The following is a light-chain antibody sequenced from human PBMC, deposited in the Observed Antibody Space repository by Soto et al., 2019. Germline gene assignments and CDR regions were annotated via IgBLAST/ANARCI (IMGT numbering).Light chain of an antibody. CDR3: QQYGRSPIT. CDR1: QSVNNNN. CDR2: GAS. V-gene: IGKV3-20*01. J-gene: IGKJ5*01. Sequence: VLAQSAGTLSMSPGERATLSCGASQSVNNNNLAWYQQKSGQTPRLLVYGASSRATGIPDRFGGSGSGTDFTLTISRLEPEDFAVYYCQQYGRSPITFGQGTRLEIK.